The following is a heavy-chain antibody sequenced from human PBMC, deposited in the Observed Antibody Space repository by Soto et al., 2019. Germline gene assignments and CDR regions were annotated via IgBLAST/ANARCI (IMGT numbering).Heavy chain of an antibody. Sequence: EMQLVESGGGLVQPGESLRLSCAASGFTFSRYWMHWVRQSPEKGLVWVSHINTDGSNSNYADSVKGRFKITRDNAKNTLYLQMDGLEAEDTALYYCARAAYSSSWYADFWGQGTLVTVSS. CDR1: GFTFSRYW. CDR3: ARAAYSSSWYADF. J-gene: IGHJ4*02. CDR2: INTDGSNS. V-gene: IGHV3-74*02. D-gene: IGHD6-13*01.